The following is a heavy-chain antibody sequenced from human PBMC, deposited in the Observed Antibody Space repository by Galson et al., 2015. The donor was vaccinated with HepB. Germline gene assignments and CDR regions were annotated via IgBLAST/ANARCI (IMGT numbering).Heavy chain of an antibody. CDR3: ARSDLSGVTGTTHHYYYYMDV. V-gene: IGHV6-1*01. Sequence: CAISGDSVSSNSAAWNWIRQSPSRGLEWLGRTYYRSKWYNDYAVPVKSRITINPDTSKNQFSLQLNSVTPEDTAVYYCARSDLSGVTGTTHHYYYYMDVWGKGTTVTVSS. D-gene: IGHD1-7*01. CDR1: GDSVSSNSAA. J-gene: IGHJ6*03. CDR2: TYYRSKWYN.